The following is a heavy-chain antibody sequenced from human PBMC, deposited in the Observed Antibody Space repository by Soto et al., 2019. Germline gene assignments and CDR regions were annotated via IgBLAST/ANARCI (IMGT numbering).Heavy chain of an antibody. CDR3: ARGAYYDFWSGPTARIFDY. D-gene: IGHD3-3*01. Sequence: QVQLQESGPGLVKPSQTLSLTCTVSGGSISSGGYYWSWIRQHPGKGLEWIGYIYYSGSTYYNPSLESRVTISVDTSENQFSLKLSSVTAVDTAVYYLARGAYYDFWSGPTARIFDYWGQGTLVTVSS. J-gene: IGHJ4*02. CDR2: IYYSGST. V-gene: IGHV4-31*03. CDR1: GGSISSGGYY.